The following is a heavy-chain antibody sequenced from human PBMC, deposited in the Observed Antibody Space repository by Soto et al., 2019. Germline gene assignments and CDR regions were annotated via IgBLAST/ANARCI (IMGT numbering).Heavy chain of an antibody. CDR2: IYYSGST. D-gene: IGHD6-13*01. V-gene: IGHV4-39*01. J-gene: IGHJ5*02. CDR3: ARPPYSSSWSVSTSYWFDP. CDR1: GGSISSSSYY. Sequence: QLQLQESGPGLVKPSETLSLTCTVSGGSISSSSYYWGWIRQPPGKGLEWIGSIYYSGSTYYNPSLKSRVTISVDTSKNQFSLKLSSVTAADTAVYYCARPPYSSSWSVSTSYWFDPWGQGTLVTVSS.